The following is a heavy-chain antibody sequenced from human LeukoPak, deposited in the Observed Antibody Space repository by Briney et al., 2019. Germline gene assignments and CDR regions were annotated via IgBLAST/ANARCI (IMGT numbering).Heavy chain of an antibody. CDR1: GYSFTSYW. V-gene: IGHV5-51*01. D-gene: IGHD2-15*01. J-gene: IGHJ4*02. Sequence: GESLKISCKGSGYSFTSYWIAWVRQLPGKGLEWMGIIFPGDSDTRYSPSFQGQVTISVDKSIRSAYLQWNSLRASDTAMYYCARSGGSLSYFDYWGQGTLVTVSS. CDR3: ARSGGSLSYFDY. CDR2: IFPGDSDT.